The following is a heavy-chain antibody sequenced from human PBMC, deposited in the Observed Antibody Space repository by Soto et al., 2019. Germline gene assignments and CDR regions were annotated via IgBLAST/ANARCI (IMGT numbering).Heavy chain of an antibody. V-gene: IGHV1-69*13. D-gene: IGHD3-10*01. CDR3: ARGGITMVSGVIITSGMDV. J-gene: IGHJ6*02. CDR1: GGTFSSYA. CDR2: IIPIFGTA. Sequence: SVKVSCKASGGTFSSYAISWVRQAPGQGLEWMGGIIPIFGTANYAQKFQGRVTITADESTSTAYMELSSLRSEDTAVYYCARGGITMVSGVIITSGMDVWGQGNTVTVSS.